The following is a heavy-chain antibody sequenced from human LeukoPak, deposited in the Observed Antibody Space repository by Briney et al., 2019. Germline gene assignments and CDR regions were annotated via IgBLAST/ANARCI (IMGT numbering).Heavy chain of an antibody. V-gene: IGHV3-53*01. Sequence: GGSLRLSCAASGLTVSSNCMSWVRQAPGKGLEWVSFIYSGGNTYYADSVKGRFTISRDNSKNTVHLQMNSLRAEDTAMYYCARRAGNYSHPYDYWGQGTLVTVSS. CDR2: IYSGGNT. J-gene: IGHJ4*02. CDR1: GLTVSSNC. CDR3: ARRAGNYSHPYDY. D-gene: IGHD3-22*01.